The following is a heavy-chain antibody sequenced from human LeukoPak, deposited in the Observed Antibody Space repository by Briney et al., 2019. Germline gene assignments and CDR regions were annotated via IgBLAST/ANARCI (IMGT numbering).Heavy chain of an antibody. CDR2: IFGSSGGT. Sequence: GGSLRLSCEASGFIFSNYAMSWVRQAPGKGLEWVSGIFGSSGGTFYADSVKGRFTISRDNSKNTLYLQMNSLRAEDTALYYCAKDMIRGDGIWDFDSWGQGTLVTVSS. J-gene: IGHJ4*02. CDR1: GFIFSNYA. V-gene: IGHV3-23*01. D-gene: IGHD3-10*01. CDR3: AKDMIRGDGIWDFDS.